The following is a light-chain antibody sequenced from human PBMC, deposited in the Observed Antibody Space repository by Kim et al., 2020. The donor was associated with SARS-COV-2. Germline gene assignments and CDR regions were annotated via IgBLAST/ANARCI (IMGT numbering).Light chain of an antibody. Sequence: DNQMTQSPPSLSASVGDRVTMTCRARQGIANYLAWYQQKPGKVPELLIYGASTLQSGVPSRFSGSGSGTDFTLTISSLQPEDVATYYCQNYNSAPWTFGQGTKVDIK. CDR2: GAS. CDR1: QGIANY. J-gene: IGKJ1*01. CDR3: QNYNSAPWT. V-gene: IGKV1-27*01.